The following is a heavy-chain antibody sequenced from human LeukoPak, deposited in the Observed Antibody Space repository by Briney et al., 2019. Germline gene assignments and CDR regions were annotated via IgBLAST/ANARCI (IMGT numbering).Heavy chain of an antibody. D-gene: IGHD2-2*01. Sequence: GESLKISCQASGYTFNNYWIAWVRQMPGKGLEWMGVIHPGDSDTKYSPPFQGQVTISADKSISTAYLQWSSLKASDTAMYYCARQYCSSTSCYEGPFDYWGQGTLVTVSS. J-gene: IGHJ4*02. CDR1: GYTFNNYW. CDR2: IHPGDSDT. V-gene: IGHV5-51*01. CDR3: ARQYCSSTSCYEGPFDY.